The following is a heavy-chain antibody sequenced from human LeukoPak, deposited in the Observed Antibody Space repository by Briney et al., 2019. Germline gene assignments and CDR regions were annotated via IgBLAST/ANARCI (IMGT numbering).Heavy chain of an antibody. V-gene: IGHV3-7*01. J-gene: IGHJ6*03. D-gene: IGHD3-10*01. CDR1: GFTFSEYW. Sequence: PGGSLGLSCAASGFTFSEYWMSWVRQAPGKGLEWVANIKQDSSEKYYVDSVKGRFTISRDNAKNSLYLQMNSLRAEDTAVYYCAKDQFKPSGITMVRGVRGYYYYMDVWGKGTTVTISS. CDR2: IKQDSSEK. CDR3: AKDQFKPSGITMVRGVRGYYYYMDV.